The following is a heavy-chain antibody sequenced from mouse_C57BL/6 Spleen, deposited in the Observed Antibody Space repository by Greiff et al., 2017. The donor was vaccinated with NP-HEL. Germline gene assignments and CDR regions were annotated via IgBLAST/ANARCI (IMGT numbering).Heavy chain of an antibody. J-gene: IGHJ1*03. Sequence: EVKVVESGGGLVKPGGSLKLSCAASGFTFSSYAMSWVRQTPEKRLEWVATISDGGSYTYYPDNVKGRFTISRDNAKNNLYLQMSHLKTEDTAMYYCARDMVTPGYFDVWGTGTTVTVSS. CDR1: GFTFSSYA. CDR3: ARDMVTPGYFDV. D-gene: IGHD2-2*01. V-gene: IGHV5-4*01. CDR2: ISDGGSYT.